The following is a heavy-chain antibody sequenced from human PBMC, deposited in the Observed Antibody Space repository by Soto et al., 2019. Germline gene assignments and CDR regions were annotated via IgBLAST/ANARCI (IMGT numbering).Heavy chain of an antibody. Sequence: PSQTLSLTCAISGDSVSSYTASWNWIRQSPSRGLEWLGRTYFRSKWYNDYAVSVKSRIIINPDTSNNQFSLQLNSVTPEDTAVYFCAKGDNLGPKTGYAFDPWGQGIMVTVS. V-gene: IGHV6-1*01. CDR1: GDSVSSYTAS. J-gene: IGHJ5*02. CDR3: AKGDNLGPKTGYAFDP. D-gene: IGHD5-12*01. CDR2: TYFRSKWYN.